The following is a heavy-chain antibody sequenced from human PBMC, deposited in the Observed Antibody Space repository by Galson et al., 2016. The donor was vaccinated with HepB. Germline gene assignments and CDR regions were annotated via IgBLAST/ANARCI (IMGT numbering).Heavy chain of an antibody. CDR1: GFTLSSYD. Sequence: SLRLSCAASGFTLSSYDMHWVRQAPGKGLEWVSAIGTAGDTYYPGSVQGRFTISRENAKNSLYLQINSLGAGDTAVYYCAREGNHDGSGTESHGMDVWGQGTTVTVSS. CDR3: AREGNHDGSGTESHGMDV. D-gene: IGHD3-10*01. J-gene: IGHJ6*02. V-gene: IGHV3-13*04. CDR2: IGTAGDT.